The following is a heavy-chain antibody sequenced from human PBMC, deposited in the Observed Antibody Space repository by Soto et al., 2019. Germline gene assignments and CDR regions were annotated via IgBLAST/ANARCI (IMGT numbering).Heavy chain of an antibody. D-gene: IGHD3-22*01. V-gene: IGHV4-4*07. Sequence: SSETLSLTCTVSGGSISSYYWSWIRQPAGKGLEWIGRIYTSGSTNYNPSLKSRVTMSVDTSKNQFSLKLSSVTAADTAVYYCARDHYDSSGQPRWTWFDPWGQGTLVTVSS. CDR1: GGSISSYY. CDR2: IYTSGST. CDR3: ARDHYDSSGQPRWTWFDP. J-gene: IGHJ5*02.